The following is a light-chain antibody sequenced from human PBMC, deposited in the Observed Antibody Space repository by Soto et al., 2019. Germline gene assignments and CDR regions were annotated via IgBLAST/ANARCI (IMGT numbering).Light chain of an antibody. CDR3: QQYNNWPPT. V-gene: IGKV3-15*01. CDR2: GAS. Sequence: EIVMTQSPATLSVSPGERVTLSCRASQSVSSNLAWYQQKPGQAPRLLIHGASTRATGIPARFRGSGSGTEFTLTISSLQSEDSAVYYCQQYNNWPPTFGGGTKVAIK. CDR1: QSVSSN. J-gene: IGKJ4*01.